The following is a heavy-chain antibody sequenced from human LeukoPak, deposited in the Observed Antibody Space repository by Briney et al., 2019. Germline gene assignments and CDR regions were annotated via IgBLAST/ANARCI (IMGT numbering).Heavy chain of an antibody. Sequence: ASVKVSCKVSGYTLTELSMRWVRQPPGKGLEWMGRFDPEGGETIYAQKFQGRVTMTEDTSTNTAYMELSSLRSEDTAVYYCATQQLVRFVLRFQHWGQGTLVTVSS. V-gene: IGHV1-24*01. J-gene: IGHJ1*01. D-gene: IGHD6-13*01. CDR3: ATQQLVRFVLRFQH. CDR2: FDPEGGET. CDR1: GYTLTELS.